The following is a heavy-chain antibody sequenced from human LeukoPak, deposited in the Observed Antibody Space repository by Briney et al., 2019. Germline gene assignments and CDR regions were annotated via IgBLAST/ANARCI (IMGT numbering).Heavy chain of an antibody. CDR1: GFTFSKYW. Sequence: GGSLRLSCAAAGFTFSKYWMLWVRQAPGKGLESVSRINTDGTVTTYADSVKGRFTVSRENADNTMFLQMNSVRDEDTAVYYCATKQWLAPPPDSWGQGTPVTVSS. CDR3: ATKQWLAPPPDS. J-gene: IGHJ4*02. V-gene: IGHV3-74*01. D-gene: IGHD6-19*01. CDR2: INTDGTVT.